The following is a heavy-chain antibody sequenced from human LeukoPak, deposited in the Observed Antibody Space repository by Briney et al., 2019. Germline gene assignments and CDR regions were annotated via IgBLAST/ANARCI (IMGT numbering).Heavy chain of an antibody. Sequence: SVKVSCKASGGTFIIYAISWVRQAPGQGLEWMGRIIPILGIANYAQKFQGRVTITADKSTSTAYMELSSLRSEDTAVYYCARDPSEWELLRFDPWGQGTLVTVSS. CDR1: GGTFIIYA. D-gene: IGHD1-26*01. V-gene: IGHV1-69*04. CDR2: IIPILGIA. J-gene: IGHJ5*02. CDR3: ARDPSEWELLRFDP.